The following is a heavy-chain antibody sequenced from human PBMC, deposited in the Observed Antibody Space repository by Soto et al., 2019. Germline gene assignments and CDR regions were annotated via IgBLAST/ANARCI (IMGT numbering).Heavy chain of an antibody. J-gene: IGHJ4*02. CDR1: GGSISSGDYY. CDR3: ARGRATMIAVVPTFDY. CDR2: IYYSGST. D-gene: IGHD3-22*01. V-gene: IGHV4-30-4*01. Sequence: SETLSLTCTVSGGSISSGDYYWSWIRQPPGKGLEWIGYIYYSGSTYYNPSLKSRVTISVDTSKNQFSLKLSSVTAADTAVYYCARGRATMIAVVPTFDYWGQGTLVTVSS.